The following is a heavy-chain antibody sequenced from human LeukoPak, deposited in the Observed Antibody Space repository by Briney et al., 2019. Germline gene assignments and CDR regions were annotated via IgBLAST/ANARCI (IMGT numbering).Heavy chain of an antibody. Sequence: PSETLSLTCTVSGGSISSGDYYWSWIRQPPEKGLEWIRYNYYSGSNYYNPSFKSRITISVDTSKNQFSLKLSSVTAADTAVYYCASSTLGYFDDWGKGTLVTVSS. J-gene: IGHJ4*02. D-gene: IGHD2-15*01. V-gene: IGHV4-30-4*01. CDR3: ASSTLGYFDD. CDR2: NYYSGSN. CDR1: GGSISSGDYY.